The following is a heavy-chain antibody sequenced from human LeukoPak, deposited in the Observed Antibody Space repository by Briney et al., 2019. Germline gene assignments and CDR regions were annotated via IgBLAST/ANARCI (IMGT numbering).Heavy chain of an antibody. CDR3: ARDINTCSSTSCYTSGLGS. V-gene: IGHV3-43*01. D-gene: IGHD2-2*02. Sequence: GRSLRLSCAASGFTFDDYAMHWVRQAPGKGLEWVSLISWDGISPYYADSVKGRFTVSRDNSQNSLYLQMNSLRSEDTAWYYCARDINTCSSTSCYTSGLGSWGQGTLVTVSS. CDR2: ISWDGISP. J-gene: IGHJ5*02. CDR1: GFTFDDYA.